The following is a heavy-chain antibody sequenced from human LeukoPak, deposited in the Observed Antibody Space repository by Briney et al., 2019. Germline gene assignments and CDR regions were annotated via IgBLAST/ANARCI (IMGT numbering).Heavy chain of an antibody. D-gene: IGHD3-16*02. CDR1: GYTFTSYG. J-gene: IGHJ6*02. CDR2: ISAYNGNT. Sequence: GASVKVSCKASGYTFTSYGISWVRQAPGQGLEWMGWISAYNGNTNYAQKLQGRVTMTTDTSTSTAYMELRSLRSDDTAVYYCARKISDYVWGSYRYTNHYGMDVWGQGTTVTVPS. V-gene: IGHV1-18*01. CDR3: ARKISDYVWGSYRYTNHYGMDV.